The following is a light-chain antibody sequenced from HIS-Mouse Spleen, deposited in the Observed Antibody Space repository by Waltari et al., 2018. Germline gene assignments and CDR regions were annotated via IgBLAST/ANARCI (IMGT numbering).Light chain of an antibody. CDR3: CSYAGSSTYV. CDR2: EGS. CDR1: SSDVGSYNL. J-gene: IGLJ1*01. V-gene: IGLV2-23*01. Sequence: QSALTQPASVSGSPGQSITISCTGTSSDVGSYNLVSWYQQHPGKAPKLMIYEGSKRPSGVSKRFSGSKSGNTAYLTIAGLQAEDEADYYCCSYAGSSTYVFGTGTKVTVL.